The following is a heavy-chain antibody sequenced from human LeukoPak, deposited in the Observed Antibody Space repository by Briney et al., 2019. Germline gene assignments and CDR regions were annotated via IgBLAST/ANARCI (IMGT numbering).Heavy chain of an antibody. J-gene: IGHJ5*02. CDR2: INHRGST. Sequence: SETLSLTCVVYGGSFSGYYWSWIRQSPGRGLEWIGEINHRGSTNYNPSLKRRVTISLDTSKNQFSLKLSSVTAADTAVYYCAKSLYGSGSYYNWFDPWGQGTLVTVSS. CDR3: AKSLYGSGSYYNWFDP. D-gene: IGHD3-10*01. V-gene: IGHV4-34*01. CDR1: GGSFSGYY.